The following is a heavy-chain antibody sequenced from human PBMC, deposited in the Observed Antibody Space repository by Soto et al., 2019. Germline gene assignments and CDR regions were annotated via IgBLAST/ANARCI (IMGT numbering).Heavy chain of an antibody. J-gene: IGHJ4*02. CDR2: ISGSGGTT. CDR1: GFTFSNYA. CDR3: AKCFVETGSNSGWPWSFHY. D-gene: IGHD6-25*01. V-gene: IGHV3-23*01. Sequence: EVQLLESGGGLVQPGRSLRLSCAASGFTFSNYAMSWVRQAPGQGLDWVSAISGSGGTTYYADSVKGRFTISRDNSKNTLFLQRNSLRAEDAAVYYCAKCFVETGSNSGWPWSFHYWGQGTLVTVSS.